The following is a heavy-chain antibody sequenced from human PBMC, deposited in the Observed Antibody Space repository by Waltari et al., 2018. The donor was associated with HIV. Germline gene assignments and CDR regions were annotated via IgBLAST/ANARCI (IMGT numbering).Heavy chain of an antibody. CDR2: IRRKANSYAT. CDR3: TILNRSSIAAAEY. D-gene: IGHD6-13*01. CDR1: GFTFSGSA. V-gene: IGHV3-73*01. J-gene: IGHJ4*02. Sequence: EVQLVESGGGLVQPGGSLKLSCAASGFTFSGSAMHWVRQASGKGLEWVGRIRRKANSYATAYAASVKGRFTISRDDSKNTAYLQMNSLKTEDTAVYYCTILNRSSIAAAEYWGQGTLVTVSS.